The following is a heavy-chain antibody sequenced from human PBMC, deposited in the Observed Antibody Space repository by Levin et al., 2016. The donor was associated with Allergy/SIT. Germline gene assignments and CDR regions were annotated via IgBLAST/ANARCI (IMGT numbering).Heavy chain of an antibody. J-gene: IGHJ4*02. CDR3: ARFPYGYYDNSGYSRHY. CDR1: GFTFSSYS. V-gene: IGHV3-48*04. CDR2: ISSSSSTI. D-gene: IGHD3-22*01. Sequence: GGSLRLSCAASGFTFSSYSMNWVRQAPGKGLEWVSYISSSSSTIYYADSVKGRFTISRDNAKNSLYLQMISLRAEDTAVYYCARFPYGYYDNSGYSRHYWGQGTLVTVSS.